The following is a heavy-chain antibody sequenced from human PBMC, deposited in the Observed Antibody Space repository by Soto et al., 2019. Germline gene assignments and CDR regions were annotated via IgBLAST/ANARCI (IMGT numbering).Heavy chain of an antibody. J-gene: IGHJ4*02. CDR2: ISWNSETI. CDR3: AKDMKWGGMTTIHYFDS. CDR1: GFTVEDYA. V-gene: IGHV3-9*01. Sequence: EGQLVESGGGLVQPGRSLRLSCAASGFTVEDYAMHWVRQAPGKGLEWVSGISWNSETIDYADSVKGRFTISRDNAKSSLFLQMNSLRPDDTALYYCAKDMKWGGMTTIHYFDSWGQGTLVTVSS. D-gene: IGHD4-17*01.